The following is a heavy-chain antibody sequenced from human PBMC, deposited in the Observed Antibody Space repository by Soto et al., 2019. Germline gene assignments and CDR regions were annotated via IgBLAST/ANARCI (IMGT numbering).Heavy chain of an antibody. V-gene: IGHV3-7*01. CDR2: IKQDGTEK. J-gene: IGHJ4*02. CDR1: GFTFSNYW. D-gene: IGHD5-12*01. CDR3: ASVAI. Sequence: EVQLVESGGGLVQPGGSLRLSCGASGFTFSNYWMSWVRQAPGKGLEWVANIKQDGTEKNYVDSVRGRFTISRDNAKNSLDLQMNSLTAEDTAVYYCASVAIWGQGTLVTVSS.